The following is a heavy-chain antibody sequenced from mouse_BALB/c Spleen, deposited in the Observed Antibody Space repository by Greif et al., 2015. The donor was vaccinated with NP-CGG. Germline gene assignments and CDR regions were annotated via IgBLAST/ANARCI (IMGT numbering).Heavy chain of an antibody. D-gene: IGHD1-1*01. Sequence: EVQGVESGGGLVKPGGSLKLSCAASGFTFSSYAMSWVRQTPEKRLEWVATISSGGSYTYYPDSVEGRFTISRDNAKXTLYLQMSSLRSEDTAMYYCARHENYYGSRDWYFDVWGAGTTVTVSS. CDR3: ARHENYYGSRDWYFDV. V-gene: IGHV5-9-3*01. CDR2: ISSGGSYT. J-gene: IGHJ1*01. CDR1: GFTFSSYA.